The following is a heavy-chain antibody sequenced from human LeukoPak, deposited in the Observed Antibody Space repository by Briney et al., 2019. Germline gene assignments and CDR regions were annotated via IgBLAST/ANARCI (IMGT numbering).Heavy chain of an antibody. Sequence: ASVKVSCKASGYTFTSYAMHWVRQAPGQRLEWMGWINAGNGNTKYSQKFQGRVTITRDTSASTAYMELSSLRSEDTAVYYCARLINWNDLYFDYWGQGTLVAVSS. CDR2: INAGNGNT. J-gene: IGHJ4*02. D-gene: IGHD1-20*01. V-gene: IGHV1-3*01. CDR3: ARLINWNDLYFDY. CDR1: GYTFTSYA.